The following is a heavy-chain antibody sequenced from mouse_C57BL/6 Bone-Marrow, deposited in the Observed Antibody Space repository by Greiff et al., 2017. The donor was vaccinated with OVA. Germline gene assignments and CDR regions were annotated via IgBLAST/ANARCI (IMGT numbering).Heavy chain of an antibody. D-gene: IGHD4-1*01. V-gene: IGHV1-52*01. Sequence: LQPGAELVRPGSSVKLSCKASGYTFTSYWMHWVKQRPIQGLEWIGNIDPSDSETHYNQKFKDKATLTVDKSSSTAYMQLSSLTSEDSAVYYCARSGTGTGFAYWGQGTLVTVSA. CDR3: ARSGTGTGFAY. J-gene: IGHJ3*01. CDR2: IDPSDSET. CDR1: GYTFTSYW.